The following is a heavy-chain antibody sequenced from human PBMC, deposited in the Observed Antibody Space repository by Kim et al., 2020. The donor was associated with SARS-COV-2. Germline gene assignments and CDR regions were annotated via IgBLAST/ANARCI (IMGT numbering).Heavy chain of an antibody. Sequence: VKGRFTISRDNAKNSLYLQMNSLRAEDTAVYYCARDLRAVGIQLWLPFDYWGQGTLVTVSS. D-gene: IGHD5-18*01. CDR3: ARDLRAVGIQLWLPFDY. V-gene: IGHV3-11*06. J-gene: IGHJ4*02.